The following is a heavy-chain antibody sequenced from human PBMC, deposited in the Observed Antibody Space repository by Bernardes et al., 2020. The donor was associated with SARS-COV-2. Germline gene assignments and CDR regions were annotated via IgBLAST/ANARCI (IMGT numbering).Heavy chain of an antibody. Sequence: VGSLFLSCAASGLTFSSFWMHWVRQVPGQGLVWVSRINEDGTITDYADSVKGRFTISRDNAKNTLFLHMNSLRAEDTAVYYCARDVVGKEDFWGQGTLVTVSS. J-gene: IGHJ4*02. CDR1: GLTFSSFW. CDR3: ARDVVGKEDF. D-gene: IGHD2-15*01. CDR2: INEDGTIT. V-gene: IGHV3-74*01.